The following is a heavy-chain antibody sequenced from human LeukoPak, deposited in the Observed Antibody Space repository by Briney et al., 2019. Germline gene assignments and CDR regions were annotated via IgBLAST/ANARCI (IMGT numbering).Heavy chain of an antibody. CDR2: IYPGDSDT. J-gene: IGHJ6*03. D-gene: IGHD3-10*01. CDR3: ARHRGDYYYYMDV. CDR1: GYSFTSYW. Sequence: GESLKISCKGSGYSFTSYWIGWVRPMPGKGLEWMGIIYPGDSDTRYSPSFQGQVTISADKSISTAYLQWSSLKASDTAMYYCARHRGDYYYYMDVWGKGTTVTISS. V-gene: IGHV5-51*01.